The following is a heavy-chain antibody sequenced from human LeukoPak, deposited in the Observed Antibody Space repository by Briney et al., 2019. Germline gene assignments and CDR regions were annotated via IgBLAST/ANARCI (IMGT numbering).Heavy chain of an antibody. V-gene: IGHV4-34*01. CDR2: INHSGST. CDR1: GGSFSGYY. CDR3: ATGGNGRLVQSADFDY. J-gene: IGHJ4*02. D-gene: IGHD6-6*01. Sequence: SETLSLTCAVYGGSFSGYYWSWIRQPPGKGLEWIGEINHSGSTNYNPSLKSRVTISVDTSKNQFSLKLSSVTAADTAVYYCATGGNGRLVQSADFDYWGQGTLVTVSS.